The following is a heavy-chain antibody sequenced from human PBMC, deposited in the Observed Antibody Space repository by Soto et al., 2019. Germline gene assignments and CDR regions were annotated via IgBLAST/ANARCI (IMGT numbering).Heavy chain of an antibody. CDR3: ARDISTGRMGMDV. J-gene: IGHJ6*02. D-gene: IGHD3-9*01. Sequence: SETLSLTCTVSGGFIISDYWIWIRQPPGQGLEWIGYIYYSGSTNYNPSLRSRVTISLDTSKKQFSLKLSSVTAADTAVYYCARDISTGRMGMDVWGQGTTVTVSS. CDR2: IYYSGST. V-gene: IGHV4-59*01. CDR1: GGFIISDY.